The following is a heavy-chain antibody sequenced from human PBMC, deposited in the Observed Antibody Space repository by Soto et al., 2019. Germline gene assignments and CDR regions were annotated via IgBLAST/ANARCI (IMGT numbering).Heavy chain of an antibody. CDR2: IIPIFGTA. D-gene: IGHD5-12*01. Sequence: QVQLVQSGAEVKKPGSSVKVSCKASGGTFSSYAISWVRQAPGQGLEWMGGIIPIFGTANYAQKFQGRVTITADESTSTAYMELSSLRSEDTAVYYCASESPEMATNGHGAFDIWGQGTMVTVSS. CDR1: GGTFSSYA. J-gene: IGHJ3*02. CDR3: ASESPEMATNGHGAFDI. V-gene: IGHV1-69*01.